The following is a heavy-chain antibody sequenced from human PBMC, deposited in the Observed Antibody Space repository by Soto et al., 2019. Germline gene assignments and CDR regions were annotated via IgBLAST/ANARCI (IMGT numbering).Heavy chain of an antibody. CDR1: GFTFSKSW. CDR3: SRPYSSSRYFDP. V-gene: IGHV3-7*01. CDR2: IYQDGSEK. D-gene: IGHD6-13*01. Sequence: PGGSLRLSCVASGFTFSKSWMNWVRQAPGKGLQWVANIYQDGSEKSYVDSVKGRFTISRDNARNSLFLQMDSLGVDDTAVYFCSRPYSSSRYFDPWGQGTLVTVSS. J-gene: IGHJ5*02.